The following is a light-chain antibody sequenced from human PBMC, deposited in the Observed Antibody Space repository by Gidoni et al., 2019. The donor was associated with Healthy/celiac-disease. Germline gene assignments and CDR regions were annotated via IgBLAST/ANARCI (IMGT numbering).Light chain of an antibody. CDR3: GTWDSSLSAVV. CDR1: SPNIGNNY. V-gene: IGLV1-51*01. J-gene: IGLJ2*01. Sequence: SVLTQPPSVSAAPGPKVTISCSGSSPNIGNNYVSWYQQLPGTAPKLLIYDNNKRPSGIPDRFSGSKSGTSATLGITGLQTGDEADYYCGTWDSSLSAVVFGGGTKLTVL. CDR2: DNN.